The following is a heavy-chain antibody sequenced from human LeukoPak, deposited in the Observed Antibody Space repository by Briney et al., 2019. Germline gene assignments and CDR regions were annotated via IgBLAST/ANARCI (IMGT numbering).Heavy chain of an antibody. CDR2: ISSNGPDA. CDR1: EFTFGPYA. CDR3: ARLAAAGPSDF. V-gene: IGHV3-64D*06. J-gene: IGHJ4*02. D-gene: IGHD6-13*01. Sequence: GGALRLSCSASEFTFGPYAMLWVRQAPRKGLEYVSAISSNGPDAYYAPSVRGRSSTSRANSNNTPYLQMSSLRPEDTAMYYCARLAAAGPSDFWGPGALVAVSS.